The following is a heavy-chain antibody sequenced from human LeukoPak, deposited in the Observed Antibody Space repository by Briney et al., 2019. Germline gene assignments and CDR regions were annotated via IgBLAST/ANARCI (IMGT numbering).Heavy chain of an antibody. CDR2: INPNSGGT. V-gene: IGHV1-2*02. CDR1: GYTFTGYY. Sequence: ASVKVSCKASGYTFTGYYLHCVRQAPGQGLEWMGWINPNSGGTNYAQKFQGRVTMTRDTSISTAYMELSRLRSDDTAVYYCARVAAHYYFDYWGQGTLVTVSS. CDR3: ARVAAHYYFDY. J-gene: IGHJ4*02. D-gene: IGHD6-6*01.